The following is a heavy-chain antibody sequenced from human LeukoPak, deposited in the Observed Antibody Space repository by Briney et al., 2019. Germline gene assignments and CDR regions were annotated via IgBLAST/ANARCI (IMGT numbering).Heavy chain of an antibody. CDR1: GDSISSRTYY. V-gene: IGHV4-31*03. CDR2: IWNSGST. CDR3: ARDVSSMFPNWFDP. J-gene: IGHJ5*02. Sequence: KPSQTLSLTCSVSGDSISSRTYYWTWIRQHPEKGLEWIGYIWNSGSTNYNPALKSRVTISVDTSKNQCSLKLTSVTAADTAIYYCARDVSSMFPNWFDPWGQGILVIVSS. D-gene: IGHD6-6*01.